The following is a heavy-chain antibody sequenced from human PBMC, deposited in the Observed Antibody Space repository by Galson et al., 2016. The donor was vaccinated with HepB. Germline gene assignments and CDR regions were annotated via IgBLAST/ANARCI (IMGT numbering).Heavy chain of an antibody. J-gene: IGHJ4*02. Sequence: SLRLSCAASGFTFSSYGMHWVRQAPGKGLEWVAFISYDGSNKKYANSVKGRFTISRDNSKKTLYPQMNSLRAEDTAVYYCAKDGRIYCSSASCQDHFHYWGQGTLVTVSS. CDR3: AKDGRIYCSSASCQDHFHY. D-gene: IGHD2-2*01. CDR2: ISYDGSNK. V-gene: IGHV3-30*18. CDR1: GFTFSSYG.